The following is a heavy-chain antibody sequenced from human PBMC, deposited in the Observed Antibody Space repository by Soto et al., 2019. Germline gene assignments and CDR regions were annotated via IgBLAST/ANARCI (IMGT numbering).Heavy chain of an antibody. D-gene: IGHD4-17*01. V-gene: IGHV1-69*02. J-gene: IGHJ6*02. Sequence: SVKVSCKASGGTFSSYTISWVRQAPGQGLEWMGRIIPILGIANYAQKFQGRVTITADKSTSTAYMELSSLRSEDTAVYYCARVTTDPYGDWTDYYYYGMDVWGQGTTVTVSS. CDR3: ARVTTDPYGDWTDYYYYGMDV. CDR2: IIPILGIA. CDR1: GGTFSSYT.